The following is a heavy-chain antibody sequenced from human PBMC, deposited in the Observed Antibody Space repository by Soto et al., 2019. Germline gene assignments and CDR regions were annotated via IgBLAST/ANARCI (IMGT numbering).Heavy chain of an antibody. CDR1: GDSSSTYY. J-gene: IGHJ5*02. CDR2: INYSGRS. CDR3: ARSYCADSVSCNWFDP. V-gene: IGHV4-59*01. Sequence: QVQLQESGPGLVKSSETLSLTCSVCGDSSSTYYWGWIRQPPGKGLERIGYINYSGRSNHNPSLKSRLSISVDASKNQVSLKLTSVTAADTAVYYCARSYCADSVSCNWFDPWGQGTLVVVSS. D-gene: IGHD2-8*02.